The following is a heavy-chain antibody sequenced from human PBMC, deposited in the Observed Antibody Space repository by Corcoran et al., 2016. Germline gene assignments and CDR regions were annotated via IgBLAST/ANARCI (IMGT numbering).Heavy chain of an antibody. CDR3: ARIGGDYGSYYDGMDV. V-gene: IGHV5-10-1*03. D-gene: IGHD4-17*01. CDR1: GYSFTSYW. Sequence: EVQLVQSGAEVKKPGESLRLSCKGSGYSFTSYWISWVRQMPGKGLEWMGRIDPSDSYTNYSPSFQGHVTLPADKSSSTAYLQWSSLKASDTAMDYCARIGGDYGSYYDGMDVWGQGTTVTVSS. J-gene: IGHJ6*02. CDR2: IDPSDSYT.